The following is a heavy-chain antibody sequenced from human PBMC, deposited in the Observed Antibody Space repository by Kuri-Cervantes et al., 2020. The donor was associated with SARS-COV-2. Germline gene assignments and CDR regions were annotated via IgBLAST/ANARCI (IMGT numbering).Heavy chain of an antibody. CDR2: ISSSSGYI. Sequence: GESLKISCAASGFTFSNYYMSWIRQAPGKGLEWVSSISSSSGYIYYADSVKGRFTISRDNAKNSLYLQMNSLRAEDTAVYYCAKVGGYCSGGSCYSYYYYGLDVWGQGTTVTVSS. CDR1: GFTFSNYY. D-gene: IGHD2-15*01. CDR3: AKVGGYCSGGSCYSYYYYGLDV. J-gene: IGHJ6*02. V-gene: IGHV3-11*05.